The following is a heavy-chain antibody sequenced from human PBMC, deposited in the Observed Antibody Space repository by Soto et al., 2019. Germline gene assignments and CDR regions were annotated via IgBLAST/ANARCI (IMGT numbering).Heavy chain of an antibody. J-gene: IGHJ4*02. D-gene: IGHD3-22*01. CDR2: ISSSSSYT. CDR3: ARAEYYYDSSGPIPPFDY. V-gene: IGHV3-11*06. CDR1: GFTFSDYY. Sequence: PGGSLRLSCAASGFTFSDYYMSWIRQAPGKGLEWVSYISSSSSYTNYADSVKGRFTISRDNAKNSLYLQMNSLRAEDTAVYYCARAEYYYDSSGPIPPFDYWGQGTLVTVSS.